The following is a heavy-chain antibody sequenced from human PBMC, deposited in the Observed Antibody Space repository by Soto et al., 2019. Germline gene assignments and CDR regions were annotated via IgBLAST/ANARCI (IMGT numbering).Heavy chain of an antibody. Sequence: GESLKISCKGAGYSFTSYWIGWVRQMPGKGLEWMGIIYPGDSDTRYSPSFQGQFTISADKSISTAYLQWSSLKASDTAMYYCARLRYCSGGSCSTPYHYYGMDVWGQGTTVTVSS. CDR3: ARLRYCSGGSCSTPYHYYGMDV. D-gene: IGHD2-15*01. J-gene: IGHJ6*02. CDR1: GYSFTSYW. V-gene: IGHV5-51*01. CDR2: IYPGDSDT.